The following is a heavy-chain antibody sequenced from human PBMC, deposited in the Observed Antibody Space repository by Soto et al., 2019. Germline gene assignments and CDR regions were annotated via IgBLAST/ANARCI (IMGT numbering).Heavy chain of an antibody. CDR2: ISGSGGST. V-gene: IGHV3-23*01. D-gene: IGHD3-10*01. CDR3: EKLGGLTMVRAVIDY. Sequence: GVSLRLSCAASGFTFSSYAMSWVRQAPGKGLEWVSAISGSGGSTYYADSVKGRFTISRDNSKNTLYLQMNSLRAEDTAVYYCEKLGGLTMVRAVIDYWGQGTLVTVSS. J-gene: IGHJ4*02. CDR1: GFTFSSYA.